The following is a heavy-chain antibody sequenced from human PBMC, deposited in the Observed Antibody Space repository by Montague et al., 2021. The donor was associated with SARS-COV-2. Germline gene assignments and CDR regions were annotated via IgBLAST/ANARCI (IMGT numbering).Heavy chain of an antibody. CDR2: IYYSGST. J-gene: IGHJ4*03. CDR1: GGSISSYY. Sequence: SETLSLTCTVSGGSISSYYCSWVRLPPGKGLEWIGYIYYSGSTNYNPSLKSRVTISVDTSKNQFSLKLSSGSAAATAVYYCSRHSFNTILGVVIIPGCFDYWGQGTLVTVSS. D-gene: IGHD3-3*01. V-gene: IGHV4-59*08. CDR3: SRHSFNTILGVVIIPGCFDY.